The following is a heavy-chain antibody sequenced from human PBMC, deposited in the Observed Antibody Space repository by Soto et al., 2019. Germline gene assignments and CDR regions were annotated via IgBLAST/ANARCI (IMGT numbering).Heavy chain of an antibody. CDR2: ISAYNGNT. V-gene: IGHV1-18*01. D-gene: IGHD3-22*01. J-gene: IGHJ4*02. Sequence: QVQLVQSGAAVRKPGASVKVSCKASAYTFTSYAISWVRQAPGQGLEWMGWISAYNGNTNYAQKLQGRVTMTTDTSTSTAYMELRSLGSDDTAVYYCARYRVDDIRWAYVDSGGEGTVVTVSS. CDR3: ARYRVDDIRWAYVDS. CDR1: AYTFTSYA.